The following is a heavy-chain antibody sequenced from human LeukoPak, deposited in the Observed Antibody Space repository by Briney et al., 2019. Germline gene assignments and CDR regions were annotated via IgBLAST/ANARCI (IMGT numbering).Heavy chain of an antibody. CDR1: VGSISSGGYY. V-gene: IGHV4-31*03. CDR3: ARGYGSGGANAFDI. D-gene: IGHD3-10*01. Sequence: TLSLTCTVSVGSISSGGYYWSWIRQHPGKGLEWIGYIYYSGSTYYNPSLKSRVTISVDTSKNQFSLKLSSVTAADTAVYYCARGYGSGGANAFDIWGQGTMVTVSS. J-gene: IGHJ3*02. CDR2: IYYSGST.